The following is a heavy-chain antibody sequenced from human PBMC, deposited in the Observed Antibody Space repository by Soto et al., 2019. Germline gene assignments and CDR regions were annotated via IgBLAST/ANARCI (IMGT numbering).Heavy chain of an antibody. Sequence: PSETLSLTCSVSGDSISSSSYYWGWIRQPPGKGLEWIGSIYYSGSTYYNPSLKSRVTISVDTSKNQFSLKLSSVTAADTAVYYCARPAATTVRTPYAYFQRWGPGTLVTVSS. CDR1: GDSISSSSYY. CDR3: ARPAATTVRTPYAYFQR. V-gene: IGHV4-39*01. J-gene: IGHJ1*01. D-gene: IGHD4-17*01. CDR2: IYYSGST.